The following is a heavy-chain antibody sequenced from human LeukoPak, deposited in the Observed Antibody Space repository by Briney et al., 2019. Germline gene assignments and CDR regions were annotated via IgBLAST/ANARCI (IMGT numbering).Heavy chain of an antibody. Sequence: PSETQSLTCSVSGGSISSGGHYWTWIRQHPGKGLEWIGYINYSGSTYYNPSLKSRATISVDTSQSQFSLKLSSVTAADTAVYYCARDEAIFGAGYYYGMDVWGQGTTVTVSS. V-gene: IGHV4-31*03. CDR3: ARDEAIFGAGYYYGMDV. D-gene: IGHD3-3*01. CDR1: GGSISSGGHY. J-gene: IGHJ6*02. CDR2: INYSGST.